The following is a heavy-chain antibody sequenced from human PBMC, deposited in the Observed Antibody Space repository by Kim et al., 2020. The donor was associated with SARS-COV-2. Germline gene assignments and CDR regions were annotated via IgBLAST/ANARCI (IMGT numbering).Heavy chain of an antibody. V-gene: IGHV3-23*01. J-gene: IGHJ3*02. CDR3: AKEGVGIAVAGTEAFDI. Sequence: GGSLRLSCAASGFTFSSYAMRWVRQAPGKGLEWVSAISGSGGSTYYADSVKGRFTISRDNSKKTLYLQMNSLRAEDTAVYYCAKEGVGIAVAGTEAFDIWCQGTMVTVSS. CDR2: ISGSGGST. CDR1: GFTFSSYA. D-gene: IGHD6-19*01.